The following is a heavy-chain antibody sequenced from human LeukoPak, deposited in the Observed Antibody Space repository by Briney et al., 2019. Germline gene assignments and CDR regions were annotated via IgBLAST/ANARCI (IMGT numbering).Heavy chain of an antibody. CDR2: IYYGGSK. V-gene: IGHV4-39*01. CDR1: GGFINSNTYY. CDR3: ATSVVIHDAFDI. J-gene: IGHJ3*02. Sequence: SETLSLTCTVSGGFINSNTYYWGWIRQPPGKGLEWIGSIYYGGSKFYTPSLKSRVTISVDTSKNQFSLKLSSVTAADTAVYYCATSVVIHDAFDIWGQGTMVTVSS. D-gene: IGHD4-23*01.